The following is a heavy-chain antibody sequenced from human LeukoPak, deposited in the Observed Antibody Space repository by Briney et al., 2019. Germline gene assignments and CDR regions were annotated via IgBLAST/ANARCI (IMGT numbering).Heavy chain of an antibody. CDR3: ARGVYSSSWYSVGTNDY. J-gene: IGHJ4*02. D-gene: IGHD6-13*01. Sequence: ASVKVSCKASGYTFTGYYIHWVRQAPGQGLEWMGWINPNSGGTNYAQKFQGRVTMTRDTSISTAYMELSRLRSEDTAVYYCARGVYSSSWYSVGTNDYWGQGTLVTVSS. CDR1: GYTFTGYY. V-gene: IGHV1-2*02. CDR2: INPNSGGT.